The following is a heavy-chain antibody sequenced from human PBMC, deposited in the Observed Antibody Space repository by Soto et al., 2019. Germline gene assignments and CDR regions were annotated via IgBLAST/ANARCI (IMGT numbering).Heavy chain of an antibody. J-gene: IGHJ6*02. CDR3: ARLPKSYFYYYGMDV. CDR1: GNTFASYG. CDR2: ISPYNGDT. Sequence: ASVKVSCKASGNTFASYGISWVRQAPGQGLEWMGWISPYNGDTQYSQTLQDRLTMTTDTSASTAYVELRNLRSDDTAVYYCARLPKSYFYYYGMDVWGQGTTVTVPS. D-gene: IGHD6-25*01. V-gene: IGHV1-18*01.